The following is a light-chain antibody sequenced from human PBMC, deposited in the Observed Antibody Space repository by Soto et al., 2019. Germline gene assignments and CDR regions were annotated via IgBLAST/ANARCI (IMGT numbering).Light chain of an antibody. Sequence: DIQMTQSPSTLSASVGDRVTITCRASQSITTSLAWYQQKPGKAPKLLIYKASSLESGVPSRFSGSGSGTEFTLTITSLQPDDFATYYCQQYNYMWTFGQGTKVEIK. CDR2: KAS. CDR3: QQYNYMWT. J-gene: IGKJ1*01. CDR1: QSITTS. V-gene: IGKV1-5*03.